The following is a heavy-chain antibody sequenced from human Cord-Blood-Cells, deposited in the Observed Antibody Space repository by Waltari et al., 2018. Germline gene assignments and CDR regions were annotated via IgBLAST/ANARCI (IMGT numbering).Heavy chain of an antibody. CDR3: ARELGTSGD. J-gene: IGHJ4*02. V-gene: IGHV3-53*01. Sequence: VQLVEPGGGWIQRGRSLRLPFAASGLPVSGNYMSWVRQAPGKGLEWVSVIYSGGSTYYADSVKGRFTISRDNSKNTLYLQMSSLRAEDTAVYYCARELGTSGDWGQGTLVTVSS. CDR1: GLPVSGNY. CDR2: IYSGGST. D-gene: IGHD7-27*01.